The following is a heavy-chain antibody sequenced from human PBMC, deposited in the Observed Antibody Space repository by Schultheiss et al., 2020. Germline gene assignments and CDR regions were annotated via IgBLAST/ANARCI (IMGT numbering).Heavy chain of an antibody. D-gene: IGHD5-12*01. J-gene: IGHJ6*02. CDR3: ARDRAVVRYSGYEYYYYYYGMDV. CDR2: ISSSSSYI. V-gene: IGHV3-21*01. CDR1: GFTFSSYS. Sequence: GGSLRLSCAASGFTFSSYSMNWVRQAPGKGLEWVSSISSSSSYIYYADSVKGRFTISRDNAKNSLYLQMNSLRAEDTAVYYCARDRAVVRYSGYEYYYYYYGMDVWGQGTTVTVSS.